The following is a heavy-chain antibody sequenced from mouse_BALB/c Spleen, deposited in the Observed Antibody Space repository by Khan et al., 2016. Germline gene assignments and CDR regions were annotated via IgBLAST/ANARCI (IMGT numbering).Heavy chain of an antibody. D-gene: IGHD1-1*01. CDR1: GYTFTSYW. J-gene: IGHJ2*01. V-gene: IGHV1-7*01. CDR3: AARGNYYGSSYYDY. Sequence: QVQLLQSGAELAKPGASVKMSCKASGYTFTSYWMHWVKQRPGQGLEWIGYINPSTGYTEYNQKFKDKATLTADKSPSTAYMPLSRLTSEDSAVYNAAARGNYYGSSYYDYWGQGTTLPVSS. CDR2: INPSTGYT.